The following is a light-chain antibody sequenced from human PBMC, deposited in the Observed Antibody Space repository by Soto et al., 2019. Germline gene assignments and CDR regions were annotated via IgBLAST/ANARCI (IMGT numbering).Light chain of an antibody. CDR1: QSVSRY. CDR2: GAS. CDR3: QQFDNSPYT. J-gene: IGKJ2*01. Sequence: VLTQSPGTLSLSPGERATLSCRASQSVSRYLGWYQQKPGQAPRLLIYGASSRASGIPDRFSGSGSGTDFTLTINSLAPEDSAVYYCQQFDNSPYTFGQGTKLEIK. V-gene: IGKV3-20*01.